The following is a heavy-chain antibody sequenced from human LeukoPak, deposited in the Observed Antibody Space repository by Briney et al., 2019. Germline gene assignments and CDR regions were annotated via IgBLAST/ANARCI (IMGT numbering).Heavy chain of an antibody. D-gene: IGHD2-15*01. CDR2: ISGSGGST. V-gene: IGHV3-23*01. Sequence: GGSLRLSCVASGFPFSSYWMTWVRQASGKGLEWVSAISGSGGSTYYADSVKGRFTISRDNSKNTLYLQMNSLRAEDTAVYYCAKPVLLSEYYYYYGMDVWGQGTTVTVSS. CDR3: AKPVLLSEYYYYYGMDV. J-gene: IGHJ6*02. CDR1: GFPFSSYW.